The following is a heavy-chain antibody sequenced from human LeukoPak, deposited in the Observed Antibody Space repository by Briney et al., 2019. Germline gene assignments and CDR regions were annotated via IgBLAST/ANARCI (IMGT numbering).Heavy chain of an antibody. J-gene: IGHJ4*02. D-gene: IGHD4-23*01. CDR3: ARGGDYGGNFPWDY. CDR2: IIPIFGTA. Sequence: SVKVSCKASGGTFSSYAISWVGQAPGQGLEWMGGIIPIFGTANYAQKFQGRVTITAGESTSTAYMELSSLRSEDTAVYYCARGGDYGGNFPWDYWGQGTLVTVSS. CDR1: GGTFSSYA. V-gene: IGHV1-69*13.